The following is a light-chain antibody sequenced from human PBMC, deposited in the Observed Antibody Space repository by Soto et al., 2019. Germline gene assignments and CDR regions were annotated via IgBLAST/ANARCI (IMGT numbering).Light chain of an antibody. CDR1: ESDSSNY. J-gene: IGKJ3*01. Sequence: EIVLTQSPGTLSLSPGERATLSCRASESDSSNYLTWYQQKPGQAPRLLIYGASSRATGIPDRFSGSGSGTDFTLTISRLEPEDFAVYYCQQYGRSPFTFGPGTKVDIK. CDR3: QQYGRSPFT. V-gene: IGKV3-20*01. CDR2: GAS.